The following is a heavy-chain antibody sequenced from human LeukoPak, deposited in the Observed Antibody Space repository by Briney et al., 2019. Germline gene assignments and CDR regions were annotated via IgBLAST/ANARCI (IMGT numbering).Heavy chain of an antibody. V-gene: IGHV3-48*03. CDR2: ISSSGSTI. J-gene: IGHJ4*02. Sequence: GGSLRLSCAASGFTFSSYEMNWVRQAPGKGLEWVSYISSSGSTIYYADSVKGRFTISRDNAKNSLYLQMNSLRAEDTPVYYCARASSGYYPAADXWGQGXLVTVS. D-gene: IGHD3-22*01. CDR1: GFTFSSYE. CDR3: ARASSGYYPAADX.